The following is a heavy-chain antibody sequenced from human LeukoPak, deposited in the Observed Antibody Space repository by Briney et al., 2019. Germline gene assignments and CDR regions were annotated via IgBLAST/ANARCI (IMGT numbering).Heavy chain of an antibody. V-gene: IGHV3-23*01. CDR3: AKDTKTQFYYYYGMDV. J-gene: IGHJ6*02. CDR2: ISGSGGST. Sequence: PGGSLRLSCAASGFTFSSYAMSWVRQAPGKGLEWVSAISGSGGSTYYADSMKGRFTISRDNSKNTLYLQMNSLRAEDTAVYYCAKDTKTQFYYYYGMDVWGQGTTVTVSS. CDR1: GFTFSSYA.